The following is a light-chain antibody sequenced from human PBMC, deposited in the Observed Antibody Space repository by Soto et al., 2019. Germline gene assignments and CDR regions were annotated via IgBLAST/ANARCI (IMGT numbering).Light chain of an antibody. CDR3: SSYTKVDTQV. Sequence: QSVLTQHVSVSGSPGQSITISCTGTSSDIGVYKYVSWYQQHPGKPPKFIIYEVSNRPSGVSDRFSGSKSGNTASLTISGLQAEDEADYYCSSYTKVDTQVFGTGTKVTVL. CDR1: SSDIGVYKY. CDR2: EVS. J-gene: IGLJ1*01. V-gene: IGLV2-14*01.